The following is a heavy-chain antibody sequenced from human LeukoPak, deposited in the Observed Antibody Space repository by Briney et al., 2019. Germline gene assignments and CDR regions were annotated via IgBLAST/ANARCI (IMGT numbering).Heavy chain of an antibody. CDR1: GGSISSSSYY. D-gene: IGHD5-12*01. CDR3: ARGPGHGGYETSYYFDY. CDR2: IYYSGST. J-gene: IGHJ4*02. V-gene: IGHV4-39*01. Sequence: PSETLSLTCTVSGGSISSSSYYWGWIRQPPGKGLEWIGSIYYSGSTYYNPSLKSRVTISVDTSKNQFSLKLSSVTAADTAVYYCARGPGHGGYETSYYFDYWGQGTLVTVSS.